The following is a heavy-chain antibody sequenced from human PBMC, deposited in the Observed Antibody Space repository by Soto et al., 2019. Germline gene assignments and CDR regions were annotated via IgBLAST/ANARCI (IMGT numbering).Heavy chain of an antibody. D-gene: IGHD2-15*01. V-gene: IGHV4-30-2*01. CDR3: ASNVAADDALDV. CDR2: IYHSGHS. CDR1: GGSISSGGYC. J-gene: IGHJ3*01. Sequence: PSEALGVTCAFSGGSISSGGYCWTWIRQPPGKGLEWIGYIYHSGHSYYNPSLKSRVTISGDRSKNQFTLNLSSVTAADTAVHYCASNVAADDALDVCGQGTMVTVSS.